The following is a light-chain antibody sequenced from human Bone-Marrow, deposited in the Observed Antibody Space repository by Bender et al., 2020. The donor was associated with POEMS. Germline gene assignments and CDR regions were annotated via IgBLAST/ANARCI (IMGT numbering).Light chain of an antibody. V-gene: IGLV2-23*03. CDR2: EGS. Sequence: QSALTQVGSVSGSLGQSITISCTGTSSDLGAYSYVSWYQVHPGRAPKLLIFEGSKRPSGVSNRFSGSKSGNTASLTISGLQAEDEADYYCCSYAGSSTFVFGGGTKLTVL. CDR1: SSDLGAYSY. J-gene: IGLJ2*01. CDR3: CSYAGSSTFV.